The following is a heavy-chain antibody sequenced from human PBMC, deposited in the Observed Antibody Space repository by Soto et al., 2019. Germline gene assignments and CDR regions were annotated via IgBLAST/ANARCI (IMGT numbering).Heavy chain of an antibody. Sequence: SETLSLTCTVSGGSISSGGYYWSWIRQHPGKGLEWIGYIYYSGSTYYNPSLKSRVTISVDTSKNQFSLKLSSVTAADTAVYYCAGFYRDYGAHNVWGQGTLVTVSS. CDR2: IYYSGST. D-gene: IGHD4-17*01. J-gene: IGHJ4*02. CDR1: GGSISSGGYY. V-gene: IGHV4-31*03. CDR3: AGFYRDYGAHNV.